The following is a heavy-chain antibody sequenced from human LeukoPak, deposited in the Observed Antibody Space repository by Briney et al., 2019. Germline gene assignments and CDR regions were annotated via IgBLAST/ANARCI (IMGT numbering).Heavy chain of an antibody. CDR1: GGTFSSYA. CDR3: ARAPYSGYDGAFDI. V-gene: IGHV1-69*13. J-gene: IGHJ3*02. D-gene: IGHD5-12*01. CDR2: IIPIFGTA. Sequence: GASVKVSCKASGGTFSSYAISWVRQAPGQGLEWMGGIIPIFGTANYAQKFQGRVTITADESTSTAYMELSSLRSEDTAVYYCARAPYSGYDGAFDIWGQGTMVTVSS.